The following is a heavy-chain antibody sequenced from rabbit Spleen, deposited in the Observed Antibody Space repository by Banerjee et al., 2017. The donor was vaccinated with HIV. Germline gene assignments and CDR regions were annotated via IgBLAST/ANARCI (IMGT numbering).Heavy chain of an antibody. CDR3: VREVAAKFNL. J-gene: IGHJ4*01. Sequence: QEQLEESGGDLVKPEGSLTLTCTASGFDFSSYGVSWVRQAPGKGLEWIGYIDPVFGFTYYANWVNGRFTISSHNAQNTLFLQLNSLTAADTAAYFCVREVAAKFNLWGPGTLVTVS. D-gene: IGHD4-1*01. CDR1: GFDFSSYG. CDR2: IDPVFGFT. V-gene: IGHV1S47*01.